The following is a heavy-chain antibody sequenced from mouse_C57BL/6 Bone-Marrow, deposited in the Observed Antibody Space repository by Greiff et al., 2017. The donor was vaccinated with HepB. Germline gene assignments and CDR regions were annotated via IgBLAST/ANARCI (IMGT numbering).Heavy chain of an antibody. CDR2: IDPNSGGT. V-gene: IGHV1-72*01. CDR1: GYTFTSCW. J-gene: IGHJ2*01. Sequence: QVQLQQPGAELVKPGASVKLSCKASGYTFTSCWLRWGKQRPGRGLEGIGRIDPNSGGTKYNEKFKSKATLTVDKPSSTAYMQLSSLTSEDSAVYYCAREGVDYWGQGTTLTVSS. CDR3: AREGVDY.